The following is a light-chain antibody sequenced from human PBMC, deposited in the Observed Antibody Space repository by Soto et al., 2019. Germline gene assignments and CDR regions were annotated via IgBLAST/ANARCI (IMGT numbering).Light chain of an antibody. CDR3: CSYAGSYTFV. J-gene: IGLJ1*01. CDR1: SSDVGGYNY. V-gene: IGLV2-11*01. CDR2: DVN. Sequence: QSALTQPRSVSGSPGQSVTISCTGTSSDVGGYNYVSWYQQHAGKAPKLMIYDVNKRPSGVPDRFSGSKSGNTASLTISGLQAEDEADYYCCSYAGSYTFVFGTGTKVTVL.